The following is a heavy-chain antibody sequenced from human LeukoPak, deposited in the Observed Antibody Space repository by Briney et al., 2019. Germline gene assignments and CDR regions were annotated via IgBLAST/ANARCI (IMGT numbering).Heavy chain of an antibody. V-gene: IGHV3-7*01. D-gene: IGHD3-10*01. Sequence: GGSLRLSCAASGITFSKYWMSWVRQALGKGLEWVANINPDGSEKNYAHSVKGRFTISRDNAKNSLSLQMNSLRAEDTAVYYCATEPGIGYAFDIWGQGRMVTVSS. CDR3: ATEPGIGYAFDI. J-gene: IGHJ3*02. CDR2: INPDGSEK. CDR1: GITFSKYW.